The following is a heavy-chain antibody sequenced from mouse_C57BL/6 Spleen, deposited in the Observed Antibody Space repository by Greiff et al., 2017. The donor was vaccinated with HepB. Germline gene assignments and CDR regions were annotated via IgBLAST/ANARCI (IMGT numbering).Heavy chain of an antibody. CDR1: GYAFSSSW. V-gene: IGHV1-82*01. CDR3: ARGGELLDY. J-gene: IGHJ2*01. D-gene: IGHD2-12*01. CDR2: IYPGDGGT. Sequence: QVQLQQSGPELVKPGASVKISCKASGYAFSSSWMNWVKQRPGKGLEWIGRIYPGDGGTNYNGKFKGKATLTADKSSSTAYMQLSDLTSEDSAVYFCARGGELLDYWGQGTTLTVSS.